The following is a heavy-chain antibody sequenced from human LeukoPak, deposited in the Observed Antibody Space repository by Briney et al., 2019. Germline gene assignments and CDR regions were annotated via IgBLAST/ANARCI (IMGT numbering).Heavy chain of an antibody. CDR3: ARGWWRIAATHFDY. CDR2: IKEDGSEK. V-gene: IGHV3-7*01. Sequence: GGSLRLSCAASGFTFSSYWMTWVRQAPGEGLEWVANIKEDGSEKYYVDSVKGRFTISRDNARNSLYLQMNSLRAEDTAVYYCARGWWRIAATHFDYWGQGTLVTVSS. J-gene: IGHJ4*02. CDR1: GFTFSSYW. D-gene: IGHD2-15*01.